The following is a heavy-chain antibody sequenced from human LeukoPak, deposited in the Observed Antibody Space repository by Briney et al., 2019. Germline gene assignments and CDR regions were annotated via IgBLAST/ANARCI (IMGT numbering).Heavy chain of an antibody. J-gene: IGHJ4*02. CDR1: GFTFVDYG. V-gene: IGHV3-20*04. D-gene: IGHD3-3*02. CDR2: INYNGALT. CDR3: ARDRLGPSFSVSHFDL. Sequence: GGSLRLSCATSGFTFVDYGLSWVRRAPRKGLEWLCAINYNGALTDYADSVKDRFTVSRDIAKNSLYLRMDSLRAEDTALYYCARDRLGPSFSVSHFDLWGQGTLVTVSS.